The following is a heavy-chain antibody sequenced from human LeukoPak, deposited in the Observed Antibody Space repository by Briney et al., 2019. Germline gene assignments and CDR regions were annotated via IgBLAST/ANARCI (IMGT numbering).Heavy chain of an antibody. CDR1: GFTFSSYE. CDR2: ISSSGSTI. V-gene: IGHV3-48*03. Sequence: PGGSLRLSCAASGFTFSSYEINWVRQAPGKGLEWVSYISSSGSTIYNADSVQGRFAISRDNAKNSLYLQMSSLRAEDTAVYYCARNDYNFDYWGQGTLVTVSS. D-gene: IGHD3-16*01. J-gene: IGHJ4*02. CDR3: ARNDYNFDY.